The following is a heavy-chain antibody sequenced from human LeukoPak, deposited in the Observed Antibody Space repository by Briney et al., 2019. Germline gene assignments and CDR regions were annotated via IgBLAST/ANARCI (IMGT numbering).Heavy chain of an antibody. CDR2: ISYDGSNK. V-gene: IGHV3-30*18. D-gene: IGHD6-13*01. J-gene: IGHJ4*02. CDR3: AKDRQQLANLDY. CDR1: GFTFSSYD. Sequence: GRSLRLSCAASGFTFSSYDMHWVRQALGKGLEWVAVISYDGSNKYYADSVKGRFTISRDNSKNTMYLQMYSLRAEDTAVYNCAKDRQQLANLDYWGQGTLVTVSS.